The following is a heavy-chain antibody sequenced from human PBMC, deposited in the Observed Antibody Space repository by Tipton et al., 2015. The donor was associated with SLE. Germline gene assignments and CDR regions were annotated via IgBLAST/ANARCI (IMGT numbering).Heavy chain of an antibody. V-gene: IGHV3-7*01. Sequence: SLRLSCAASRFTFSSYGMSWVRQAPGKGLEWVANIKQDGSEKNYVDSVKGRFSISRDNAKNSLYLQMNSLRAEDTALYYCARDRGSGAAHHFDYWGQGTLVTVSS. J-gene: IGHJ4*02. D-gene: IGHD6-13*01. CDR1: RFTFSSYG. CDR2: IKQDGSEK. CDR3: ARDRGSGAAHHFDY.